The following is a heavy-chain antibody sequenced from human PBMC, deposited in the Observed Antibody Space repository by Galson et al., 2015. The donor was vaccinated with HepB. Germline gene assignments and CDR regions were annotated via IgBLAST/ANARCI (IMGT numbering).Heavy chain of an antibody. J-gene: IGHJ4*02. CDR3: LGFPGY. Sequence: SLRLSCAASGFTVTKNHMTWVHQAPGKGLEWLSIIYSVGTTYYADSVKGRFTTSRDNSKNTLYLQMNSLRAEDTAIYYCLGFPGYWGQGTLVTVSS. D-gene: IGHD2-15*01. CDR1: GFTVTKNH. CDR2: IYSVGTT. V-gene: IGHV3-53*01.